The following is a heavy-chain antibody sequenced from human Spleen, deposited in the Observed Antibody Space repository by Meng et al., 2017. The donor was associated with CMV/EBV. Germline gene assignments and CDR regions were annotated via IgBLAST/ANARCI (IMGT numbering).Heavy chain of an antibody. CDR3: ARGTGGYYLGWVDY. V-gene: IGHV3-30-3*01. CDR1: GFTFSSYA. Sequence: SLKISCAASGFTFSSYAMHWVRQAPGKGLEWVAVISYDGSNKYYADSVKGRFTISRDNSKNTLYLQMNSLRAEDTAVYYCARGTGGYYLGWVDYWGQGTLVTVSS. CDR2: ISYDGSNK. D-gene: IGHD3-22*01. J-gene: IGHJ4*02.